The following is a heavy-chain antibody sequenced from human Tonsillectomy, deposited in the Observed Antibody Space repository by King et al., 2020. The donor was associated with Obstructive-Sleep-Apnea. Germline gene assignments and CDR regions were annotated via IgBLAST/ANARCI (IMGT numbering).Heavy chain of an antibody. J-gene: IGHJ3*02. D-gene: IGHD3-9*01. CDR1: GFTFSDYY. V-gene: IGHV3-11*01. CDR2: ISSGGSTI. CDR3: ARDNRIATTGYDAFDI. Sequence: VQLVESGGGLVKPGGSLRLSCAASGFTFSDYYMSWIRQTPGKGLEWVSYISSGGSTIYYADSVKGRVTISRDNAKNSLYLQMNSLRAEDTALYYCARDNRIATTGYDAFDIWGQGTMVTVSS.